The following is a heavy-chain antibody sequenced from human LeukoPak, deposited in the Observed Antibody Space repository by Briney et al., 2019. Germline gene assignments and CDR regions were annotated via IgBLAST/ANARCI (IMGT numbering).Heavy chain of an antibody. CDR3: ARDLGYYDSSGYYP. V-gene: IGHV4-4*07. CDR1: GGSISSYY. Sequence: PSETLSLTCAVSGGSISSYYWSWIRQPAGKGLEWIGGIYTSGSTNYNPSLKSRVTMSVDTSKNQFSLKLSSVTAADTAVYYCARDLGYYDSSGYYPWGQGTLVTVSS. D-gene: IGHD3-22*01. CDR2: IYTSGST. J-gene: IGHJ5*02.